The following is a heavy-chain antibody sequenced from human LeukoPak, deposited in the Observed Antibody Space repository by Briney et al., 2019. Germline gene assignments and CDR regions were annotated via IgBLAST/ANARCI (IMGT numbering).Heavy chain of an antibody. V-gene: IGHV4-39*07. Sequence: SETLSLTCTVSGGSIRSSTDYWGWIRQPPWKGLEWIGEINHSGSTNYNPSLKSRVTISVDTSKNQFSLKLSSVTAADTAVYYCARRRGTLGYCSSTSCYPAYYYYYYMDVWGKGTTVTISS. CDR2: INHSGST. CDR3: ARRRGTLGYCSSTSCYPAYYYYYYMDV. D-gene: IGHD2-2*01. CDR1: GGSIRSSTDY. J-gene: IGHJ6*03.